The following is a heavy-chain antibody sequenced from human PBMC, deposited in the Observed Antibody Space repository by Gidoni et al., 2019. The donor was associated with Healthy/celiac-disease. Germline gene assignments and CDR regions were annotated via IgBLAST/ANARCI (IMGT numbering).Heavy chain of an antibody. CDR1: GYTFTTYG. Sequence: QVQLVQSGAEVKKPGASVKVSCKASGYTFTTYGISWVRQAPGQGLGWMGWVSAYNGNTNYAQKLQGRVTMTTDTSTSTAYMELRSLRSDDTAVYYCARHSIPVYSSSWYYYYYGMDVWGQGTTVTVSS. CDR3: ARHSIPVYSSSWYYYYYGMDV. D-gene: IGHD6-13*01. V-gene: IGHV1-18*01. CDR2: VSAYNGNT. J-gene: IGHJ6*02.